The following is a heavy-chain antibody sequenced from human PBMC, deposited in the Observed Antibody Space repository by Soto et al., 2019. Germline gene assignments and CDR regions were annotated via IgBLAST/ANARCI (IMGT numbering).Heavy chain of an antibody. CDR3: AKDEMTGSLSAFDI. V-gene: IGHV3-9*01. D-gene: IGHD3-10*01. Sequence: GGSLRLSCAASGFTFDDYAMHWVRQAPGKGLEWVSGISWNSGSIGYADSVKGRFTISRDNAKNSLYLQMNSLRAEDTALYYCAKDEMTGSLSAFDIWGQGTMVTVSS. CDR1: GFTFDDYA. CDR2: ISWNSGSI. J-gene: IGHJ3*02.